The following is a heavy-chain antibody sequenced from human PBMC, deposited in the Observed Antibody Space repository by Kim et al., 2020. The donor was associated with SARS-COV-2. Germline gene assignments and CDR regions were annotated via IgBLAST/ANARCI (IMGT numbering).Heavy chain of an antibody. CDR3: AKFLGPNFLSWYFDV. V-gene: IGHV3-23*01. CDR1: GFTFSNSA. CDR2: INGPGTDI. D-gene: IGHD3-3*01. Sequence: GGSLRLSCAASGFTFSNSAMGWVRQAPGKGLEWVSNINGPGTDIHYADAVKGRFTISRDNFKNTLDLQLNSLTAEDTAVYYWAKFLGPNFLSWYFDVWGR. J-gene: IGHJ2*01.